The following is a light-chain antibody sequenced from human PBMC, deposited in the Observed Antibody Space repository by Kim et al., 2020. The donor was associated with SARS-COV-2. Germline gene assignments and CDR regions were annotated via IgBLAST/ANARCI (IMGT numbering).Light chain of an antibody. V-gene: IGKV3-20*01. Sequence: LFPEKRAPLACRARLSFSNSQLAWYQKKPGQAPRLLIYGASSRATGVPDRFSGSGSGTDFTLTIMRLEPEDFAVYYCQQYGSSPFSFGPGTKLEI. CDR2: GAS. J-gene: IGKJ2*03. CDR1: LSFSNSQ. CDR3: QQYGSSPFS.